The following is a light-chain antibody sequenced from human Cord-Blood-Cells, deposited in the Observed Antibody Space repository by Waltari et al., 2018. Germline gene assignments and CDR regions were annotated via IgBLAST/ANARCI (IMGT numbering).Light chain of an antibody. V-gene: IGKV1-39*01. CDR3: QQSYSTPQT. CDR1: QSISSY. J-gene: IGKJ4*01. CDR2: AAS. Sequence: DIQMTQSPSSLSASVGHRVTITCRASQSISSYLNWHQQKPGKAPKLLIYAASSLQSGVPSRFSGSGSGTDFTLTISSLQPEDFATYYCQQSYSTPQTFGGGTKVEIK.